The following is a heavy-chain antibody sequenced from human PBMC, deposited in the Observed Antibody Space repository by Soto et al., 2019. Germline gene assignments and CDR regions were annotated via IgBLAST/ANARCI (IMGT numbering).Heavy chain of an antibody. D-gene: IGHD3-10*01. J-gene: IGHJ4*02. V-gene: IGHV6-1*01. Sequence: PSQTLSLTCAISGDSVSSNSAAWNWIRQSPSRGLEWLGRTYYRSKWYNDYAVSVKSRITINPDTSKNQFSLQLNSVTPEDTAVYYCARTPSPMVRGVVTQSPLDYWGQGTLVTVSS. CDR1: GDSVSSNSAA. CDR3: ARTPSPMVRGVVTQSPLDY. CDR2: TYYRSKWYN.